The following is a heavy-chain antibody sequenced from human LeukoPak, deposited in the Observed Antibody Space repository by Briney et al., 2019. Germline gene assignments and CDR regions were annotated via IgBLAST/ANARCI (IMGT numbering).Heavy chain of an antibody. J-gene: IGHJ4*02. CDR2: IRSKANSYAT. V-gene: IGHV3-73*01. CDR1: GFTFSGSA. Sequence: GGSLRLSCAASGFTFSGSAMRWVRQASGKGLEWVGRIRSKANSYATAYAASVKGRFTISRDDSKNTAYLQMNSLKTEDTAVYYCTRLGATPFDYWGQGTLVTVSS. CDR3: TRLGATPFDY. D-gene: IGHD1-26*01.